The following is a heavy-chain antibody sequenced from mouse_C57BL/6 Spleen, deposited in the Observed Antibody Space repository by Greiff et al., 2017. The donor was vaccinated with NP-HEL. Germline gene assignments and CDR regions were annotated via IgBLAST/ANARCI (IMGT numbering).Heavy chain of an antibody. V-gene: IGHV1-7*01. CDR2: INPSSGYT. J-gene: IGHJ2*01. Sequence: QVQLKESGAELAKPGASVKLSCKASGYTFTSYWMHWVKQRPGQGLEWIGYINPSSGYTKYNQKFKDKATLTADKSSSTAYMQLSSLTYEDSAVYYCARFYYGYLYYFDYWGQGTTLTVSS. D-gene: IGHD2-2*01. CDR1: GYTFTSYW. CDR3: ARFYYGYLYYFDY.